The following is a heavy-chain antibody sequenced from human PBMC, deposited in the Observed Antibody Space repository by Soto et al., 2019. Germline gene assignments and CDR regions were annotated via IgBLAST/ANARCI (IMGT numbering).Heavy chain of an antibody. Sequence: QVQLVQSGAEVKKPGSSVKVSCKASGGTFSTNAISWVRQAPGQGLEWMGGITPLFGTANYAQKFQGRVTITAVESTTTAYIELSSLRSEDTAVYYCAHTLGLAVAGPGRFDLWGRGTLITVSS. CDR2: ITPLFGTA. D-gene: IGHD6-19*01. CDR3: AHTLGLAVAGPGRFDL. CDR1: GGTFSTNA. J-gene: IGHJ2*01. V-gene: IGHV1-69*12.